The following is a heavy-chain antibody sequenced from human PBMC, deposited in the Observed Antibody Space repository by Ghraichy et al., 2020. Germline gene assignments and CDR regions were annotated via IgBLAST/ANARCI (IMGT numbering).Heavy chain of an antibody. V-gene: IGHV3-23*01. CDR2: ISGSGGST. Sequence: GGSLRLSCATSGFTFSSYAMSWVRQAPGKGLEWVSAISGSGGSTYYADSVKGRFTISRDNSKNTLYLQMNSLRAEDTAVYYCAKALVGAPVSIDYWGQGTLVTVSS. D-gene: IGHD1-26*01. J-gene: IGHJ4*02. CDR3: AKALVGAPVSIDY. CDR1: GFTFSSYA.